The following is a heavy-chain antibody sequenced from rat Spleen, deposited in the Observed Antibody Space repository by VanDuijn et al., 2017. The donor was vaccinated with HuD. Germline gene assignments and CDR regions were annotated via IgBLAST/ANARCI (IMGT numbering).Heavy chain of an antibody. V-gene: IGHV5-20*01. CDR1: GFTFSDHY. CDR2: ISYDGYTT. Sequence: EVQLAESGGGLVQPGRSLKLSCAASGFTFSDHYMAWFRQAPTKGLEWVASISYDGYTTHYRDSVKGRFTISRDIAKSSLYLQMDSLGSGDTATYYCTTGITLVWGRGVMVTVSS. CDR3: TTGITLV. J-gene: IGHJ2*01. D-gene: IGHD1-2*01.